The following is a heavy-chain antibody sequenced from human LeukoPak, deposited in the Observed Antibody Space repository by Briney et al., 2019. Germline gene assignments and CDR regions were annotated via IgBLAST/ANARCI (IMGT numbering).Heavy chain of an antibody. D-gene: IGHD2-15*01. J-gene: IGHJ4*02. V-gene: IGHV4-4*07. CDR2: IYTSGGT. CDR3: ARVDLRAAYFDY. CDR1: GGSISSYY. Sequence: SETLSLTCTVSGGSISSYYWSWIRQPAGKGLEWIGRIYTSGGTGYNPSLKSRVTMSVDTSKNQFSLKLSSVTAADTAVYYCARVDLRAAYFDYWGQGTLVTVSS.